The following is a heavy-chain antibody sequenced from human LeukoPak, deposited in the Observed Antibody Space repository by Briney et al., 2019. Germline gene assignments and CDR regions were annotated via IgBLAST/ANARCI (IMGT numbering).Heavy chain of an antibody. V-gene: IGHV1-18*01. D-gene: IGHD6-19*01. Sequence: SVKVSCKASGYTFTSYGISWVRQAPGQGLEWMGWISAYNGNTNYAQKLQGGVTMTTDTYTSTAYMELRSLRSDDTAVYYCARDLDSSGWSNFDYWGQGTLVTVSS. CDR2: ISAYNGNT. J-gene: IGHJ4*02. CDR3: ARDLDSSGWSNFDY. CDR1: GYTFTSYG.